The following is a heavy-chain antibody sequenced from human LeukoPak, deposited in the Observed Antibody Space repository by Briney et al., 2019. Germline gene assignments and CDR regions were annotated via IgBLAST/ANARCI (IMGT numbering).Heavy chain of an antibody. J-gene: IGHJ5*02. CDR3: ARDPGGQLLHNWFDP. V-gene: IGHV4-4*07. Sequence: SETLSLTCTVSGGSISSYYWSWIRQPAGKGLEWIGRIYTSGSTNYNPSLKSRVTMSVDTSKNQFSLKLSSVAAADTAVYYCARDPGGQLLHNWFDPWGQGTLVTVSS. CDR1: GGSISSYY. D-gene: IGHD2-2*01. CDR2: IYTSGST.